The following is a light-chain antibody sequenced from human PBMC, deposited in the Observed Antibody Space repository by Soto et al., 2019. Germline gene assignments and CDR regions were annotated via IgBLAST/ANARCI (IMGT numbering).Light chain of an antibody. V-gene: IGKV4-1*01. Sequence: DIVMTQSPESLAVSLGERATINCQSSQSVFYTSTNKNYLAWYQQKPGQPPKLLVSWASIRGSGVPDRFSGSGSGTDFTLTISSLQAEDVAVYYCQQYYTTRRTFGQGTKLEIK. J-gene: IGKJ2*01. CDR2: WAS. CDR1: QSVFYTSTNKNY. CDR3: QQYYTTRRT.